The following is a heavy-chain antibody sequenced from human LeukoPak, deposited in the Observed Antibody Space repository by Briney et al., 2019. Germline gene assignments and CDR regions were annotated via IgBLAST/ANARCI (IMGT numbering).Heavy chain of an antibody. D-gene: IGHD3-10*01. Sequence: ASVKVSCKASGYTFTSYDINWVRQATGQGLEWMGWMNPNSGNTGYAQKFQGRVTITRNTSISTAYMELSSLRSEDTAVYYCAREVNGDFNWFDPWGQGTLVILSS. CDR1: GYTFTSYD. CDR3: AREVNGDFNWFDP. J-gene: IGHJ5*02. V-gene: IGHV1-8*03. CDR2: MNPNSGNT.